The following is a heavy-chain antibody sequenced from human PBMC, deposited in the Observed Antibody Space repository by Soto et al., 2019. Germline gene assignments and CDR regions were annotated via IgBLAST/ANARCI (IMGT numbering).Heavy chain of an antibody. D-gene: IGHD3-9*01. CDR1: GGSFSGYY. CDR3: ARGGVLRYFDWLLRGPWFDP. J-gene: IGHJ5*02. Sequence: SETLSLTCAVYGGSFSGYYWSWIRQPPGKGLEWIGEINHSGSTNYNPSLKSRVTISVDTSKNQFPLKLSSVTAADTAVYYCARGGVLRYFDWLLRGPWFDPWGQGTLVTVSS. V-gene: IGHV4-34*01. CDR2: INHSGST.